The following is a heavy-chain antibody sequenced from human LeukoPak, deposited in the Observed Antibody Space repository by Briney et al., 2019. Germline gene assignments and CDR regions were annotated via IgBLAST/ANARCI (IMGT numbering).Heavy chain of an antibody. D-gene: IGHD3-22*01. V-gene: IGHV3-9*01. J-gene: IGHJ4*02. CDR3: AIGSSSGYYYKRGYFDY. Sequence: PGGSLRLSCAASGFTFDDYAMHWVRQVPGKGLEWVSGISWNSGSIGYADSVKGRFTISRDNAKNSLYLQMNSLRAEDTALYYCAIGSSSGYYYKRGYFDYWGQGTLVTVSS. CDR1: GFTFDDYA. CDR2: ISWNSGSI.